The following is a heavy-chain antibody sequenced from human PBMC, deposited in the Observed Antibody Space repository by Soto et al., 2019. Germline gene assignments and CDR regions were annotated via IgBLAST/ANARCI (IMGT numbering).Heavy chain of an antibody. V-gene: IGHV1-69*02. D-gene: IGHD5-12*01. J-gene: IGHJ6*03. CDR2: IIPILGIA. Sequence: SVKVSCKASGGTFSSYTISWVRQAPGQGLEWMGRIIPILGIANYAQKFQGRVTITADKSTSTAYMELSSLRSEDTAVYYCATLRDYYYYLDVWGKGTTVTVSS. CDR1: GGTFSSYT. CDR3: ATLRDYYYYLDV.